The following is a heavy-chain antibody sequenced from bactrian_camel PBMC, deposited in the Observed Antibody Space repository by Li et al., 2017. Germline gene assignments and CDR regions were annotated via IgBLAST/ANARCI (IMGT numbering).Heavy chain of an antibody. V-gene: IGHV3-2*01. CDR2: FHYGSNKP. Sequence: HVQLVESGGGSVQAGGSLTLTCTASGVTFENNCVGWFRQIPEKESEDVLEREAVAAFHYGSNKPYYNDSVNGRFTISRDNAANTVFLQMESLKPEDTALYYCAADCVVYAGNWWRPRKYKYWGQGTQVTVS. J-gene: IGHJ4*01. CDR3: AADCVVYAGNWWRPRKYKY. D-gene: IGHD1*01. CDR1: GVTFENNC.